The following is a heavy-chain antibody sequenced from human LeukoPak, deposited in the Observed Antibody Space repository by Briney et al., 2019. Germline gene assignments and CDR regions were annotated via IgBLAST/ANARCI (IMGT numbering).Heavy chain of an antibody. CDR3: ARDYSAPRPLV. CDR2: VFYSGST. J-gene: IGHJ3*01. D-gene: IGHD2-15*01. Sequence: SETLSLTCTVSGGSIRSGDYYWSWIRQPPGKGLEWIGYVFYSGSTYYNPSLKSRVTLSIDMSKNQFSLRLNSVTAADTAVYYCARDYSAPRPLVWGQGTMVTVSS. CDR1: GGSIRSGDYY. V-gene: IGHV4-30-4*01.